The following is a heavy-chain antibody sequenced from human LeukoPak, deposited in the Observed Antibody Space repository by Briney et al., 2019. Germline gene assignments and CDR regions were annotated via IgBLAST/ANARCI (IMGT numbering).Heavy chain of an antibody. V-gene: IGHV1-8*01. D-gene: IGHD6-19*01. J-gene: IGHJ3*02. CDR1: GYTFTSYD. Sequence: ASVKVSCKASGYTFTSYDINWVRQATGQGLEWMGWMNPNSGNTGYAQKFQGRVTMTRDMSTSTVYMELSSLRSEDTAVYYCARAVHYIAVAGTRDAFDIWGQGTMVTVSS. CDR2: MNPNSGNT. CDR3: ARAVHYIAVAGTRDAFDI.